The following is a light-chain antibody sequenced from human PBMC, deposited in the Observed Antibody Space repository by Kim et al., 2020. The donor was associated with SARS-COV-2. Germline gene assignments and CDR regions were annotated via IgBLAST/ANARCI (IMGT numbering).Light chain of an antibody. Sequence: EIVMTQSPATLSASPGERATLSCRASQSLSSNLAWYQQTPGQPPRLLIYGASTRATGIPARFSGSGSGTEFTLTISSLQSEDFAVYYCQQYHNWPPFTFGQGTKLEI. CDR3: QQYHNWPPFT. V-gene: IGKV3-15*01. CDR1: QSLSSN. CDR2: GAS. J-gene: IGKJ2*01.